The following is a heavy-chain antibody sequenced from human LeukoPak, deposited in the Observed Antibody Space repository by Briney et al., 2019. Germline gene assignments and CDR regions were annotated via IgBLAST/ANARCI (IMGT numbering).Heavy chain of an antibody. V-gene: IGHV4-39*01. CDR2: IYYSGNT. J-gene: IGHJ4*02. D-gene: IGHD6-19*01. CDR1: GGSITSSSYS. Sequence: SETLSLTCTVSGGSITSSSYSWGWIRQPPGKGLEWIGNIYYSGNTYYNPSLKSRVTISVDTSNTQFSLKLTSVTAADTAVYYCATRGTASSGSYYFDYWGQGTLVTVSS. CDR3: ATRGTASSGSYYFDY.